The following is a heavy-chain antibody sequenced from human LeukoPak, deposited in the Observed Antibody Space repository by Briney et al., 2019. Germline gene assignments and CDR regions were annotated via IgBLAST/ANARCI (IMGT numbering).Heavy chain of an antibody. J-gene: IGHJ3*02. D-gene: IGHD6-19*01. Sequence: PRGTLRLSCAASGFTFSNYWMSWVRQPPGKGLEWIGEINHSGSTDYNPSLKSRVTISVDTSKNQFSLKLSSVTAADTAVYYCARRSGQWLVLGAFDIWGQGTMVTVSS. CDR2: INHSGST. CDR1: GFTFSNYW. V-gene: IGHV4-34*01. CDR3: ARRSGQWLVLGAFDI.